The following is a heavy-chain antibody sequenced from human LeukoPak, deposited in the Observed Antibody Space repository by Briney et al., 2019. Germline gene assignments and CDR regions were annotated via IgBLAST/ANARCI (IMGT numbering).Heavy chain of an antibody. V-gene: IGHV3-74*01. J-gene: IGHJ5*02. CDR3: ARVSGYSSGWFGH. CDR1: GFTFSRYW. D-gene: IGHD6-19*01. Sequence: GGSLRLSCAASGFTFSRYWMHWVRQAPGKGLVWVSRIDSDGSITNYADSVKGRFTVSRDNAKDTLYLQMNSLRVEDTALYYCARVSGYSSGWFGHWGQGSLVTVSS. CDR2: IDSDGSIT.